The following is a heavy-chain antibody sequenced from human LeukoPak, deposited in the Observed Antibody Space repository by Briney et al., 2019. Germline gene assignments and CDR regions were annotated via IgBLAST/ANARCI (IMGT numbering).Heavy chain of an antibody. J-gene: IGHJ4*02. D-gene: IGHD5-18*01. CDR2: IYPGDSDT. CDR3: ARGADTAMLPPFDY. V-gene: IGHV5-51*01. Sequence: GESLKISCKSSGYRFTSYWIGWVRQVPGKGLEWMRIIYPGDSDTRYSPSFQGQVTISADKSISTAYLQWSTLKASDTAIYYCARGADTAMLPPFDYWGQGTLVIVSS. CDR1: GYRFTSYW.